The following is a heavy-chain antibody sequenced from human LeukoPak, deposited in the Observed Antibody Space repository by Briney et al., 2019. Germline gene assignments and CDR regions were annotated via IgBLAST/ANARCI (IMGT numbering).Heavy chain of an antibody. Sequence: GGSLRLSCAASGFTFSSYAMTWVRQAPGKGLEWVANINRDGREKYYVDSVKGRFTISRDNAKDSLYLQMNSLRAEDTALYYCARDISAWDSSSWYEDYWGQGTLVTVSS. CDR2: INRDGREK. V-gene: IGHV3-7*03. CDR3: ARDISAWDSSSWYEDY. CDR1: GFTFSSYA. D-gene: IGHD6-13*01. J-gene: IGHJ4*02.